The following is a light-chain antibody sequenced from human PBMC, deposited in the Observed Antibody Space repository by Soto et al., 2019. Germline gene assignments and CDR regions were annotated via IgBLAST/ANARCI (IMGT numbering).Light chain of an antibody. Sequence: DIQMTQSPSSLSASVGDRVTITCRASQGISNYLAWYQQKPGKVPKLLIYAASTLQSGFLSRFSGSGSGTDFTLTISSLQPEDVATYYCQKYNSAPRLTFGGGTKVEIK. J-gene: IGKJ4*01. CDR2: AAS. V-gene: IGKV1-27*01. CDR3: QKYNSAPRLT. CDR1: QGISNY.